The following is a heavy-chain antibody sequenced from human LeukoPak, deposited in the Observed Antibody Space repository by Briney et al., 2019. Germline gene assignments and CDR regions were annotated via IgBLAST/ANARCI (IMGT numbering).Heavy chain of an antibody. CDR2: ISAYNGNT. J-gene: IGHJ6*02. CDR3: ARGRKMGAVAAYMYYYYGMDV. D-gene: IGHD6-19*01. Sequence: ASVKVSCKASGYTFTSYGISWVRQAPGQGLEWMGWISAYNGNTNYAQKLQGRVTMTTDTSTSTAYMELRSLRSEDTAVYYCARGRKMGAVAAYMYYYYGMDVWGQGTTVTVSS. V-gene: IGHV1-18*01. CDR1: GYTFTSYG.